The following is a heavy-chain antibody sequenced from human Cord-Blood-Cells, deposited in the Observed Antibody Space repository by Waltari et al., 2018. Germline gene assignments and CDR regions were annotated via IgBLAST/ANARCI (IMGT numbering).Heavy chain of an antibody. CDR1: GFTFSSYE. D-gene: IGHD6-13*01. CDR2: ISSSGSTI. J-gene: IGHJ4*02. CDR3: ARFSSSWYFDY. Sequence: EVQLVESGGGLVQPGGSLRLSCAASGFTFSSYEMNWVRQAPGKGLELVSYISSSGSTIYYADSVKGRVTISRDNAKNSLYLQMNSLRAEDTAVYYCARFSSSWYFDYWGQGTLVTVSS. V-gene: IGHV3-48*03.